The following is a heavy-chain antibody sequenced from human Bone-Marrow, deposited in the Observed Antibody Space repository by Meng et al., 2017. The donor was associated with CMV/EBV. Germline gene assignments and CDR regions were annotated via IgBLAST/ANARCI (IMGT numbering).Heavy chain of an antibody. CDR3: ARVTLADEAGFFDY. J-gene: IGHJ4*02. CDR1: GYTFTSYG. CDR2: ISAYNGNT. Sequence: SGYTFTSYGIRWVRQAPGQGLEWMGWISAYNGNTNYAQKLQGRVTMTTDTSTSTAYMELRSLRSDGTAVYYCARVTLADEAGFFDYWGQGTLVTVSS. V-gene: IGHV1-18*01. D-gene: IGHD6-19*01.